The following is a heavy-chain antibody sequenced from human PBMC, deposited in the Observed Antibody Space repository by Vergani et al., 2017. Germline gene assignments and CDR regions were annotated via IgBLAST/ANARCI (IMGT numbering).Heavy chain of an antibody. CDR2: IYYSGST. J-gene: IGHJ4*02. Sequence: QVQLQESGPGLVKPSETLSLTCTVSGGSISSHYWSWIRQPPGKGLEWIGYIYYSGSTNYNPSLKSRVTISVDTAKNQFSRKLSSVTAADTAVYYCARASYDYVWGSYRYYFDYWGQGTLVTVSS. CDR3: ARASYDYVWGSYRYYFDY. V-gene: IGHV4-59*11. D-gene: IGHD3-16*02. CDR1: GGSISSHY.